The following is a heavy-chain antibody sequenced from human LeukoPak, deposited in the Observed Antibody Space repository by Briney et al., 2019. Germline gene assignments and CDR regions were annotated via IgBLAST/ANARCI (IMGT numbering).Heavy chain of an antibody. Sequence: PGGSLRLSCAPSGFTFNSYWRTWVRQAPGKGLEWVANIKQYGSEKYHVDSLKGRFTISRDNAKNSPYLQMNSLRAADTAVYYCARKRGSHWFDSWGQGTLVTVSS. V-gene: IGHV3-7*01. CDR2: IKQYGSEK. CDR1: GFTFNSYW. CDR3: ARKRGSHWFDS. J-gene: IGHJ5*01. D-gene: IGHD5-24*01.